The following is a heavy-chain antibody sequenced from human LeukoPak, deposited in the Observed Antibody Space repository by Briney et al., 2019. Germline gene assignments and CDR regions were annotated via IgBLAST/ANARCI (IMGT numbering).Heavy chain of an antibody. CDR2: ISSSGTNI. Sequence: GGSLRLSCAASGFIVSSYTMNWVRQATGKGLEWVSSISSSGTNIYYADSVKGRFTISRDNAKNSLYLQMNSLRAEDTAVYYCASQGGFDDWGQGTLVTVSS. D-gene: IGHD3-16*01. V-gene: IGHV3-21*01. J-gene: IGHJ4*02. CDR3: ASQGGFDD. CDR1: GFIVSSYT.